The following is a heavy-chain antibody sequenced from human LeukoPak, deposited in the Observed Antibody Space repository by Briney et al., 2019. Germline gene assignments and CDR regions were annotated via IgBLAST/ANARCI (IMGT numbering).Heavy chain of an antibody. V-gene: IGHV1-18*01. CDR1: GYTFTTYG. CDR2: ISTYIDNT. CDR3: ARGGKLMITMVRGALASRDAFDI. D-gene: IGHD3-10*01. J-gene: IGHJ3*02. Sequence: ASVKVSCKASGYTFTTYGISWVRQAPGQGLEWMGWISTYIDNTKYAQKFQGRVTMTRDTSISTAYMELSSLRSDDTSVYYCARGGKLMITMVRGALASRDAFDIWGQGTMVTVSS.